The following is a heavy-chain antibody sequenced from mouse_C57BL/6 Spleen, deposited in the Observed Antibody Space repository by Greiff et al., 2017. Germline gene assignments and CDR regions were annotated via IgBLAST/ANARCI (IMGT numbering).Heavy chain of an antibody. V-gene: IGHV1-64*01. D-gene: IGHD1-1*02. CDR1: GYTFTSYW. J-gene: IGHJ1*03. CDR3: ARGGHYGGGTHWYFDV. Sequence: VQLQQPGAELVKPGASVKLSCKASGYTFTSYWMHWVKQRPGQGLEWIGMIHPNSGSTNYNEKFKSKATLTVDKSSSTAYMQLSSLTSEDSAVXYCARGGHYGGGTHWYFDVWGTGTTVTVSS. CDR2: IHPNSGST.